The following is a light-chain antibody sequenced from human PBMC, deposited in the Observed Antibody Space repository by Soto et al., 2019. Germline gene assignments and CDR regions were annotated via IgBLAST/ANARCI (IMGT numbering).Light chain of an antibody. CDR2: DAS. J-gene: IGKJ5*01. CDR1: KSISSW. Sequence: DSEMTQGPSTRSESVGNTATITFRASKSISSWLAWYQQKPGKAPKLLIYDASSVESGVPSRCSGSGSATEVTLTIRSLQPYDVAPYYYHQFYSYCTFGQGTRLEIK. V-gene: IGKV1-5*01. CDR3: HQFYSYCT.